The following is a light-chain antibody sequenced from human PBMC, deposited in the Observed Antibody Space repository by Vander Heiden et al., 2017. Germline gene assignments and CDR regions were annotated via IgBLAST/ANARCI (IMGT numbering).Light chain of an antibody. J-gene: IGKJ1*01. CDR1: QSVRRPC. Sequence: IVLTHSPRTLSLSPGEMATLSCSASQSVRRPCLAWYQQKPGQAPKLLIYDISSRATGTPDRFSGSGSGTDFTLTISGLEAEDAAVYYCQQYAGIPWTFGQGTKVELK. CDR2: DIS. V-gene: IGKV3-20*01. CDR3: QQYAGIPWT.